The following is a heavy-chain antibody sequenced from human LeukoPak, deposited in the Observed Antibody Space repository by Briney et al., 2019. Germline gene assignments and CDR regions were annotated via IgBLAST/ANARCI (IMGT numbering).Heavy chain of an antibody. V-gene: IGHV1-8*03. CDR2: MNPNSGTT. J-gene: IGHJ6*03. D-gene: IGHD1-1*01. CDR3: ARGRSPGTSMEYYYYMDV. Sequence: GASVEVSCKASGYTFTNYDINWVRQATGQGLEWMGWMNPNSGTTGYAQKFLGRVTITRNTSISTTYMELSSLRSEDTAVYYCARGRSPGTSMEYYYYMDVWGKGTTVTVSS. CDR1: GYTFTNYD.